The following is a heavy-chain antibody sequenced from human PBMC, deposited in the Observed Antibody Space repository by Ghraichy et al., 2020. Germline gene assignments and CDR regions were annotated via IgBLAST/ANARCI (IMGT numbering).Heavy chain of an antibody. J-gene: IGHJ4*02. CDR2: ISGSGGST. V-gene: IGHV3-23*01. Sequence: GESLNISCAASGFTFSSYAMSWVRQAPGKGLEWVSAISGSGGSTYYADSVKGRFTISRDNSKNTLYLQMNSLRAEDTAVYYCAKDPSLRGYSGYDGDYWGQGTLVTVSS. D-gene: IGHD5-12*01. CDR1: GFTFSSYA. CDR3: AKDPSLRGYSGYDGDY.